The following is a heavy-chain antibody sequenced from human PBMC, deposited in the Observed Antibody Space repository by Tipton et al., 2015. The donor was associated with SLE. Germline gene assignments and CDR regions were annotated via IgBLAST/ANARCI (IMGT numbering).Heavy chain of an antibody. D-gene: IGHD6-6*01. CDR2: INPNSGGT. J-gene: IGHJ4*02. V-gene: IGHV1-2*06. Sequence: QLVQSGAEVKKPGASVKVSCKASGYTFTGYYMHWVRQAPGQGLEWMGRINPNSGGTNYAQKFQGRVTMTRDTSISTAYMELSRLRSDDTAVYYCARDPLYSIPSPFDSWGQGTLLTLSS. CDR1: GYTFTGYY. CDR3: ARDPLYSIPSPFDS.